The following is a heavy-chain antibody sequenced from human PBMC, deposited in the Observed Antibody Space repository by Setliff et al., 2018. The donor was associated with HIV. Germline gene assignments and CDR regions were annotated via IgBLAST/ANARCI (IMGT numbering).Heavy chain of an antibody. J-gene: IGHJ3*02. Sequence: SETLSLTCAVYSGSFTGYFWTWIRQSPGKGPEWIGEINHSGTTNYNPSLRGRVTISMDTSKNQFSLKLSSVTAADTAVYYCARAEWIQLWFGASDIWGQGTMVTVSS. CDR3: ARAEWIQLWFGASDI. CDR1: SGSFTGYF. CDR2: INHSGTT. D-gene: IGHD5-18*01. V-gene: IGHV4-34*01.